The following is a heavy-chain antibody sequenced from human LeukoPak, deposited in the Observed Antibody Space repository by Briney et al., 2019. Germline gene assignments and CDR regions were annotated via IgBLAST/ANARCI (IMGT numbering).Heavy chain of an antibody. CDR1: GFSLDTAGVG. CDR2: IYWDDDK. CDR3: AHSRLLFFGDEGY. V-gene: IGHV2-5*02. Sequence: SGPTLVRPTQTLTLTCTFSGFSLDTAGVGVGWIRQPPGKALEWLALIYWDDDKRYSPSLRGRLAITKDTSKNQVVLTVTNMDPLDTATYSCAHSRLLFFGDEGYWGKGTLVTVSS. D-gene: IGHD3-10*01. J-gene: IGHJ4*02.